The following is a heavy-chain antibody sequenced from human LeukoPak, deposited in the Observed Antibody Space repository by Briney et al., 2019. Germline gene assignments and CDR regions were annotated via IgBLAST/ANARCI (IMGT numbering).Heavy chain of an antibody. CDR1: VYTFTGYY. CDR3: ARDRPRRMDV. Sequence: ASVKVSCKASVYTFTGYYMHCGRQAPGQGREWVGWSNPNSGGTNYAQKFQGRVTMTRETSISTAYMALSRLRCDDMAVYYCARDRPRRMDVWGQGTTVTVSS. J-gene: IGHJ6*02. D-gene: IGHD6-6*01. CDR2: SNPNSGGT. V-gene: IGHV1-2*02.